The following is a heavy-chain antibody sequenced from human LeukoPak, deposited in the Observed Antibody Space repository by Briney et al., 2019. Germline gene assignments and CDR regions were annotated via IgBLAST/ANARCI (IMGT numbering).Heavy chain of an antibody. CDR3: ARDSYSNYGYHYYGMDV. J-gene: IGHJ6*02. V-gene: IGHV3-21*01. CDR1: GFTFSSYS. Sequence: GGSLRLSCAASGFTFSSYSMNWVRQAPGKGLEWVSSISSRSSYIYYADSVKGRFTISRDNARNSLYLQMNSLRAEDTAVYYCARDSYSNYGYHYYGMDVWSQGTTVTVSS. CDR2: ISSRSSYI. D-gene: IGHD4-11*01.